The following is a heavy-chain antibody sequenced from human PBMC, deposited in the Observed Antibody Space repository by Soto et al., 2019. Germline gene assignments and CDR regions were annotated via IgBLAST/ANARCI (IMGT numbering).Heavy chain of an antibody. CDR2: IIPILGIA. Sequence: QVQLVQSGAEVKKPGSSVKVSCKASVGTFSSYTISWLRQAPGQGLEWMGRIIPILGIANYAQKFQGRVTITADKSKSTVYMELSSLRSEDTAVYYCARGPKYIVGATDAFDYWGQGTLVTVSS. CDR3: ARGPKYIVGATDAFDY. J-gene: IGHJ4*02. D-gene: IGHD1-26*01. CDR1: VGTFSSYT. V-gene: IGHV1-69*02.